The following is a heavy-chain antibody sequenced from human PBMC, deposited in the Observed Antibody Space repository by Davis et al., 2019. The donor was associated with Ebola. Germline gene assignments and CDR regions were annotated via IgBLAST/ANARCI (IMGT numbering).Heavy chain of an antibody. CDR2: IKQDGSEK. CDR1: GFTFSSYW. Sequence: GESLKISCAASGFTFSSYWMSWVRQAPGKGLEWVANIKQDGSEKYYVDSVKGRFTISRDNAKNSLYLQMNSLRAEDTAVYYCAREFATGDRGWFDPWGQGTLVTVSS. D-gene: IGHD7-27*01. V-gene: IGHV3-7*01. CDR3: AREFATGDRGWFDP. J-gene: IGHJ5*02.